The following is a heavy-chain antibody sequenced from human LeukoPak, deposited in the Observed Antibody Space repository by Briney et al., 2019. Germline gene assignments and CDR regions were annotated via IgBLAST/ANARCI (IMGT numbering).Heavy chain of an antibody. CDR2: IWNDGSDE. CDR1: LFICSKFA. Sequence: GGSLRLSCAASLFICSKFAMHWVRQTPGKGLEWLAAIWNDGSDENYADSVKGRFTISSDNSKNTLYLQMNSLRAEDTAIYYCTFEIGRSQGAFDIWGQGTVISVSS. V-gene: IGHV3-33*01. D-gene: IGHD1-26*01. J-gene: IGHJ3*02. CDR3: TFEIGRSQGAFDI.